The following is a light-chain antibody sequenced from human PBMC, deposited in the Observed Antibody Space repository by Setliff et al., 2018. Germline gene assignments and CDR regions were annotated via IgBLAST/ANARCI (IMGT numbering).Light chain of an antibody. CDR1: SSNIGKGYD. CDR3: QSYDSSLSAYV. V-gene: IGLV1-40*01. CDR2: GNN. Sequence: QSVLTQPPSVSGAPGQRVTISCAGRSSNIGKGYDVHWYQQLPGTAPKLLIYGNNIRPSGVPDRFSGSQSGTSASLAITGLHYEDEADYYCQSYDSSLSAYVFGTGTKVTVL. J-gene: IGLJ1*01.